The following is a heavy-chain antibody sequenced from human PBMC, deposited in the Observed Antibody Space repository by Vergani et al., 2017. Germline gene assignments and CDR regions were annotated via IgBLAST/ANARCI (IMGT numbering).Heavy chain of an antibody. V-gene: IGHV2-5*01. CDR1: GFSLSTSGVG. CDR2: IYWNDDK. CDR3: AHITSSTIAAAGRYYYYYYMDV. J-gene: IGHJ6*03. D-gene: IGHD6-13*01. Sequence: QITLKESGPTLVKPTQTLTLTCTFSGFSLSTSGVGVGWIRQPPGKALEWLALIYWNDDKRYSPSLKSRLTITKDTSKHQVVLTMTNMDPVDTATYYCAHITSSTIAAAGRYYYYYYMDVWGKGTTVTVSS.